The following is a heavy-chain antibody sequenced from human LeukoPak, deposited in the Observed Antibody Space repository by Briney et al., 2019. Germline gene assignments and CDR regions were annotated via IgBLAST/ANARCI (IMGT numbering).Heavy chain of an antibody. CDR3: AKSQMIVVVMTYEDWFDP. Sequence: PGGSLRLSCAASGFTFSSYSMNWVRQAPGKGLEWVSAISGSGGSTYYADSVKGRFTISRDNSKNTLYLQMNSLRAEDTAVYYCAKSQMIVVVMTYEDWFDPWGQGTLVTVSS. J-gene: IGHJ5*02. V-gene: IGHV3-23*01. CDR1: GFTFSSYS. D-gene: IGHD3-22*01. CDR2: ISGSGGST.